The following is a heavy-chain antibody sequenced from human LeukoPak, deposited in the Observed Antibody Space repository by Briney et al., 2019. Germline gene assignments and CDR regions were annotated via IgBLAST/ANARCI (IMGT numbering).Heavy chain of an antibody. Sequence: KSSETLSLTCTVSGGSISSYYWSWIRQPAGKGLEWIGRIYTSGSTNYNPSLKSRVTISVDTSKNQFSLKLSSVTAADTAVYYCARSRPAGGADWFDPWGQGTLVTVSS. J-gene: IGHJ5*02. CDR3: ARSRPAGGADWFDP. CDR1: GGSISSYY. D-gene: IGHD3-10*01. CDR2: IYTSGST. V-gene: IGHV4-4*07.